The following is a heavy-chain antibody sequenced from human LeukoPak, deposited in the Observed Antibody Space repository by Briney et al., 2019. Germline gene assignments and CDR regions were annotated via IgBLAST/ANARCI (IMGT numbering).Heavy chain of an antibody. Sequence: SETLTLTCTVSGGSLSSYYWSWLRQPAGKGLEWIGRIYNSGSTNYNPSLKSRVTMSVDTSKNQFSLKLSSVTAADTAVYYCARGRGRSGHWFDPWGQGTLVTVSS. CDR2: IYNSGST. V-gene: IGHV4-4*07. J-gene: IGHJ5*02. D-gene: IGHD3-10*01. CDR3: ARGRGRSGHWFDP. CDR1: GGSLSSYY.